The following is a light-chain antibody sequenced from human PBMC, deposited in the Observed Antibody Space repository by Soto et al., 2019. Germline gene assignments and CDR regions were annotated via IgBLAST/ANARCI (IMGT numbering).Light chain of an antibody. CDR1: QSVSSY. Sequence: PGERATLSCRASQSVSSYLAWYQQKPGQAPRLLIYDASNRATGIPARFSGSGSGTDFTLTISSLEPEDVAVYYCQQRSNWPPITFGQGTRLEIK. CDR2: DAS. CDR3: QQRSNWPPIT. J-gene: IGKJ5*01. V-gene: IGKV3-11*01.